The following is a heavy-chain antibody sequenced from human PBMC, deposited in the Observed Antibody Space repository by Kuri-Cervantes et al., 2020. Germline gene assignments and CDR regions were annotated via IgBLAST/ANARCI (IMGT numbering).Heavy chain of an antibody. CDR1: GGSISSGGYY. V-gene: IGHV4-31*03. CDR3: ASITLLGDYCVSD. Sequence: SETLSLTCTVSGGSISSGGYYWSWIRQHPGKGLEWIGYIYYSGSTYYNPSLKSRVTISVDTSKNQFSLKLSSVTAADTAVYYCASITLLGDYCVSDWGQGTLVTVSS. J-gene: IGHJ4*02. D-gene: IGHD2-21*01. CDR2: IYYSGST.